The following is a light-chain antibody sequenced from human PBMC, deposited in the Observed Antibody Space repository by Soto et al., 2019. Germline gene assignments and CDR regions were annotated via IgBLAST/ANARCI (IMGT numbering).Light chain of an antibody. CDR1: RSNIGAGYD. Sequence: QSVLTQPPSLSVAPGQRVTISCTGSRSNIGAGYDVHWYQQLPGTAPKLLMYANKNRPSGVPDRFSGSKSGTSASLAITGLQAEDEADYYCQSYDSSLRGSVFGNGTKVTVL. J-gene: IGLJ1*01. V-gene: IGLV1-40*01. CDR3: QSYDSSLRGSV. CDR2: ANK.